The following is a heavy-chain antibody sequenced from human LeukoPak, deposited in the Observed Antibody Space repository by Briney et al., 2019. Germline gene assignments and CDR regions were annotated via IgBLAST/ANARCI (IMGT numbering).Heavy chain of an antibody. Sequence: GGSLRLSCAVSGFTVSGDYMSWVRQAPGKGLEWVSVIYSGGSTYYADSVKGRFTISRDNSKNMLYLEMNSLRAEDTAVYYCATKYSSSSDYYYYYMDVWGKGTTVTVSS. CDR2: IYSGGST. CDR1: GFTVSGDY. D-gene: IGHD6-6*01. J-gene: IGHJ6*03. V-gene: IGHV3-53*01. CDR3: ATKYSSSSDYYYYYMDV.